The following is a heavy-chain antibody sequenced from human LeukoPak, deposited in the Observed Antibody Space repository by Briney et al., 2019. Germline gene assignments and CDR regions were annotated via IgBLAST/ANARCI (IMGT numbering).Heavy chain of an antibody. CDR1: GYTFTGYY. D-gene: IGHD3-16*01. CDR3: ARELGGSYNWFDP. V-gene: IGHV1-2*06. CDR2: INPDSGGT. Sequence: ASVKVSCKASGYTFTGYYMHWVRQAPGQGLEWMGRINPDSGGTNLAQRFQGRVTLTRDTSISTAYMELSRLKSDDTAVYYCARELGGSYNWFDPWGQGTLVTVSS. J-gene: IGHJ5*02.